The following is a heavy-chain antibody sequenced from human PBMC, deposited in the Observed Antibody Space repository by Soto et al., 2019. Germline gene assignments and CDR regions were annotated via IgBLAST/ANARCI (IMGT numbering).Heavy chain of an antibody. D-gene: IGHD3-10*01. J-gene: IGHJ6*01. Sequence: GESLKISCKGSGYSFTSDWIGWVRQMPGKGLEWMGIIYPGDSDTRYSPSFQGQVTISADKSISTAYLQWSSLKASDTAMYYCARQRRDYYGSGSYGMDVWAQGTTVTVSS. CDR1: GYSFTSDW. V-gene: IGHV5-51*01. CDR3: ARQRRDYYGSGSYGMDV. CDR2: IYPGDSDT.